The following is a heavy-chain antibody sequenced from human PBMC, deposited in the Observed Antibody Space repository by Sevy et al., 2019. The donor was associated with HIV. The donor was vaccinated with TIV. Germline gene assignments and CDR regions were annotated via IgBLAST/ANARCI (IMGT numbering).Heavy chain of an antibody. CDR2: ISYDGSNK. J-gene: IGHJ4*02. D-gene: IGHD3-22*01. V-gene: IGHV3-30*18. CDR3: AKAASSGYYYLDY. CDR1: GFTFSSYG. Sequence: GGSLRLSCAASGFTFSSYGMHWVRQAPGKGLEWVAVISYDGSNKYYADSVKGRFTISRDNSKNTLYLQMNSLRAEDTAVYYCAKAASSGYYYLDYWGQRTLVTVSS.